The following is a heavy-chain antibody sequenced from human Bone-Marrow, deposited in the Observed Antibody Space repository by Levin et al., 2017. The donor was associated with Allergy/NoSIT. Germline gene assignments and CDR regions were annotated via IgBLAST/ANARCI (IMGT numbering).Heavy chain of an antibody. D-gene: IGHD6-13*01. V-gene: IGHV4-34*01. CDR2: INHSGST. J-gene: IGHJ6*03. CDR1: GGSFSGYY. Sequence: SQTLSLTCAVYGGSFSGYYWSWIRQPPGKGLEWIGEINHSGSTNYNPSLKSRVTISVDTSKNQFSLKLSSVTAADTAVYYCARAFSGSSYHYYYYMDVWGKGTTVTVSS. CDR3: ARAFSGSSYHYYYYMDV.